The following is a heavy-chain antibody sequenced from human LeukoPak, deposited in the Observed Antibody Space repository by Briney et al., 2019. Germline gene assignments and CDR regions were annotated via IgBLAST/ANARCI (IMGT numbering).Heavy chain of an antibody. CDR3: ARGGRATDAFDI. V-gene: IGHV4-59*01. CDR1: GGSISSYY. Sequence: SSETLSLTCTVSGGSISSYYWSWIRQPPGKGLEWIGYIYYSGSTNYNPSLKSRVTISVDTSKNQFSLKLSSVTAADTAVYYCARGGRATDAFDIWGQGTMVTVSS. CDR2: IYYSGST. J-gene: IGHJ3*02.